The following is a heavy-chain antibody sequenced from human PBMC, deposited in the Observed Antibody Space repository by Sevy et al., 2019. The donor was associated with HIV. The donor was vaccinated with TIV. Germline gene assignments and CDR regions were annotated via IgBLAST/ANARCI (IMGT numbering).Heavy chain of an antibody. CDR1: GFTFSSYA. CDR3: ARDRLRGYSGYGTYYYYYYMDV. CDR2: ISYDGSNK. Sequence: GGSLRLSCAASGFTFSSYAMHWVRQAPGKGLEWVAVISYDGSNKYYADSVKGRFTISRDNSKNTLYLQMNSLRAEDTAVYYCARDRLRGYSGYGTYYYYYYMDVWGKGTTVIVSS. V-gene: IGHV3-30-3*01. J-gene: IGHJ6*03. D-gene: IGHD5-12*01.